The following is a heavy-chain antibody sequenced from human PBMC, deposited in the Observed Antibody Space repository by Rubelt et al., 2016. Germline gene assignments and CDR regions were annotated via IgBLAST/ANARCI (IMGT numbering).Heavy chain of an antibody. J-gene: IGHJ4*02. D-gene: IGHD1-26*01. CDR1: GFTFSTTW. CDR2: ISTAGSNK. Sequence: VQLVESGGGVVQPGRSLRLSCAASGFTFSTTWMSWVRQGPGKGLEWLANISTAGSNKYYVDSARGRFTISRDNARNSTYLQMSSLRAEDTGLYYCAKHGRDFDFWGLGTLVTVSS. CDR3: AKHGRDFDF. V-gene: IGHV3-7*01.